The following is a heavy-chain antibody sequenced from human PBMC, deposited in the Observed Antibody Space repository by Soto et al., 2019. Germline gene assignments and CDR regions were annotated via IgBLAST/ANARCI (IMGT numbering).Heavy chain of an antibody. CDR1: GYTFTSYY. Sequence: SVKVSCKASGYTFTSYYMHWVRQARGQRLEWIGWIVVGSGNTNYAQKFQERVTITRDMSTSTAYMELSSLRSEDTAVYYCAAEGIAAAGSPWGQGTLVTVSS. CDR3: AAEGIAAAGSP. J-gene: IGHJ5*02. V-gene: IGHV1-58*02. D-gene: IGHD6-13*01. CDR2: IVVGSGNT.